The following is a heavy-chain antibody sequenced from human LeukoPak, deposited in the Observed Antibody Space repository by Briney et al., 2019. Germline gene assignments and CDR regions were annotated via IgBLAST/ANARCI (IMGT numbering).Heavy chain of an antibody. CDR1: GFTFSSYS. CDR2: ISTSSIYI. Sequence: GGSLRLSCAASGFTFSSYSMNWVRQAPGKGLEWVSSISTSSIYIYYADSVKGRFTISRDNAKNSPYLQMSSLRAEDTAVYYCARDFDDYYYYYYMDVWGKGTTVTISS. J-gene: IGHJ6*03. V-gene: IGHV3-21*04. CDR3: ARDFDDYYYYYYMDV.